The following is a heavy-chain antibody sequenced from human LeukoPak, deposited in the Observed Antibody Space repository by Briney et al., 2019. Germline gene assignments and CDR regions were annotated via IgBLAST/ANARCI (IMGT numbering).Heavy chain of an antibody. CDR2: ISSSSSFT. CDR1: GFTFTDYY. CDR3: AKGGGSGRLDY. J-gene: IGHJ4*02. D-gene: IGHD3-10*01. V-gene: IGHV3-11*06. Sequence: GGSLRLSCAVSGFTFTDYYMSWIRQAPGKGLEWVSYISSSSSFTNYADSVKGRFTISGDNAKNSLYLQMNSLRAEDTAVYYCAKGGGSGRLDYWGQGTLVTVSS.